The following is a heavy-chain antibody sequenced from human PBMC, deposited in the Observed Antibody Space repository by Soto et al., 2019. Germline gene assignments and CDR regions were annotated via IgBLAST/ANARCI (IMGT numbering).Heavy chain of an antibody. V-gene: IGHV3-23*01. CDR3: AKKVNSGPGSQYFDY. CDR1: GFTFGSHS. Sequence: GGSLRLSCAASGFTFGSHSMSWVRQAPGKGLEWVSGFRTSGDGGTTYYADSVKGRFTISRDNSKNMLFLQMNSLRAEDTAIYYCAKKVNSGPGSQYFDYWGQGTLVTVSS. CDR2: FRTSGDGGTT. D-gene: IGHD3-10*01. J-gene: IGHJ4*02.